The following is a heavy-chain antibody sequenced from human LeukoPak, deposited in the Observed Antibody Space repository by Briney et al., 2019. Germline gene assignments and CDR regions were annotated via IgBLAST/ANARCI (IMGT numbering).Heavy chain of an antibody. V-gene: IGHV3-11*01. Sequence: GSLRLSCAASGFTFSDYYMSWIRQAPGRGLEWVSYISSSGNTIYYADSVKGRFTISRDNAKNSLYLQMNSLRGEDTAMYYCARTPHYDFWSGFDYWGQGTLVTVSS. CDR1: GFTFSDYY. D-gene: IGHD3-3*01. J-gene: IGHJ4*02. CDR3: ARTPHYDFWSGFDY. CDR2: ISSSGNTI.